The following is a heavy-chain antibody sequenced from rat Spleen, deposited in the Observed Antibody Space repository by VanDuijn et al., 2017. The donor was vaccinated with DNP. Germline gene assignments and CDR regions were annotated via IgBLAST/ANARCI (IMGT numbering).Heavy chain of an antibody. D-gene: IGHD4-3*01. Sequence: EVQLVESGGGLVQPGRSLKLSCAASGFTFSYYGMAWVRQAPTKGLEWVAAISPGGGNIYYRDSVKGRFTISRDHAKPSLYLQMDSLRSEDTATYYCTTDNSGLNWFAFWGQGTLVTVSS. CDR1: GFTFSYYG. V-gene: IGHV5S13*01. CDR2: ISPGGGNI. J-gene: IGHJ3*01. CDR3: TTDNSGLNWFAF.